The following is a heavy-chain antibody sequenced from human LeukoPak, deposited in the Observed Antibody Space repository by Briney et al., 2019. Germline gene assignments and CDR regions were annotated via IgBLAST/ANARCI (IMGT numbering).Heavy chain of an antibody. D-gene: IGHD2-21*01. J-gene: IGHJ5*02. CDR3: ATTLVRPCGGDCYSGWFDP. CDR1: GYTLTELS. Sequence: ASVKVSCKVSGYTLTELSMHWVRQAPGKGLEWMGGFDPEDGETIYAQKFQGRVTMTEDTSTDTAYMELSSLRSEDTAVYYCATTLVRPCGGDCYSGWFDPWGQGTLVTVSS. V-gene: IGHV1-24*01. CDR2: FDPEDGET.